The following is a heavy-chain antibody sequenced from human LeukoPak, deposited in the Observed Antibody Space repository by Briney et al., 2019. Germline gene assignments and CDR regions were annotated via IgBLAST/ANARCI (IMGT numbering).Heavy chain of an antibody. Sequence: PSQTLSLTCTVPGGSMSSGSYYWSWIRQPAGKGLEWIGRIYTSEIYTSGSTNYNPSLKSRVSISIDTSKNQFSLKLSAVTAADTAVYYCARDGAGGRWGQGTLVTVSS. J-gene: IGHJ4*02. V-gene: IGHV4-61*02. CDR1: GGSMSSGSYY. CDR3: ARDGAGGR. CDR2: IYTSEIYTSGST. D-gene: IGHD3-10*01.